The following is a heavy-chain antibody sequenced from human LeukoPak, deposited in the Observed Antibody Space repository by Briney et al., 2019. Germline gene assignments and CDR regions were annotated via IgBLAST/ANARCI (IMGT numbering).Heavy chain of an antibody. CDR3: ARGFTDGSQQFDY. V-gene: IGHV3-23*01. J-gene: IGHJ4*02. Sequence: GGSLRLSCAASGFTFNYNATSWVRQAPGKGLQWVSTIDGVGTGAYYAASVKGRFTISRDNSKNTLYLQMNSLRAEDTAVYYCARGFTDGSQQFDYWGQGTLVTVSP. CDR1: GFTFNYNA. CDR2: IDGVGTGA. D-gene: IGHD1-26*01.